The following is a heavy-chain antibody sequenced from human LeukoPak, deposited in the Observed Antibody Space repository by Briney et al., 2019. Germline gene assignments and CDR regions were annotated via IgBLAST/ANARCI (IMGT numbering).Heavy chain of an antibody. J-gene: IGHJ4*02. CDR2: IFYNGIT. Sequence: NPSETLSLTCTVSGGSISSYYWNWMRQSPGEGLEWIGYIFYNGITNYNPSLKSRVTMSLDTSKNQFSLKVRSVTAADTAVYYCARGSPYSSGWDLWGFFDYWGQGTLVTVSS. D-gene: IGHD6-19*01. V-gene: IGHV4-59*12. CDR3: ARGSPYSSGWDLWGFFDY. CDR1: GGSISSYY.